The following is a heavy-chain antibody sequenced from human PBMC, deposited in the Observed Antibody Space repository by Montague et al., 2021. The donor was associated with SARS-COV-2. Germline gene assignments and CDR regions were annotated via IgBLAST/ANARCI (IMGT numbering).Heavy chain of an antibody. CDR1: GGSISGYY. CDR3: ARLLRSCSNGVCRTYYYYAMDV. Sequence: SETLSLTCTVPGGSISGYYWSWIRQSPVKGLEWIGYIYYSGSTKYNPFLESRVTVSVDRSKNQVSLKLSSVTPADTAVYYCARLLRSCSNGVCRTYYYYAMDVWGQGTTVTVSS. J-gene: IGHJ6*02. CDR2: IYYSGST. V-gene: IGHV4-59*01. D-gene: IGHD2-8*01.